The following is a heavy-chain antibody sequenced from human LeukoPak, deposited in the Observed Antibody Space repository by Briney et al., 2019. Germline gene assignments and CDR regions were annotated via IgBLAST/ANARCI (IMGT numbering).Heavy chain of an antibody. J-gene: IGHJ4*02. CDR1: GFTVSSHD. Sequence: GGSLRLSCAASGFTVSSHDMSWVRQAPGKGLEWVSVIYMGGNTFYADSVKGRSTISRHTSKNTLYLQMNSLRAEDTAVYYCARVGDEVAYTRGYLDYWGQGTLVTVSS. CDR3: ARVGDEVAYTRGYLDY. CDR2: IYMGGNT. V-gene: IGHV3-53*04. D-gene: IGHD3-16*01.